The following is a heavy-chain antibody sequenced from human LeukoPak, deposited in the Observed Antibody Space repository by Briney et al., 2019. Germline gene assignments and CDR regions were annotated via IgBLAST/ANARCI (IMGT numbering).Heavy chain of an antibody. Sequence: PGGSLRLSCAGSGFTFSSYSMNWVRQAPGKGLVWVSRIHSDGSSTSYADSVKGRFTISRDNAKNTLYLQMNSLRAEDTAVYYCARVWEIDYGDYAGSDFDYWGQGTLVTVSS. V-gene: IGHV3-74*01. CDR2: IHSDGSST. CDR1: GFTFSSYS. CDR3: ARVWEIDYGDYAGSDFDY. J-gene: IGHJ4*02. D-gene: IGHD4-17*01.